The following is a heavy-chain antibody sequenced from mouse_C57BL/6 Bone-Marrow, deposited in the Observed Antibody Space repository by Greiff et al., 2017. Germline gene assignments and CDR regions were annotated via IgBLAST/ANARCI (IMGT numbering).Heavy chain of an antibody. D-gene: IGHD1-1*01. Sequence: EVQLQQSGPELVKPGASVKISCKASGYSFTGYYMNWVKQSPETSLEWIGEINPSTGGTTYNQKFKAKATLTVDKSSSTAYMQLKSLTSEDSAVYYCARSSPPGGSSSYWYFDVWGTGTTVTVSS. V-gene: IGHV1-42*01. CDR1: GYSFTGYY. CDR2: INPSTGGT. CDR3: ARSSPPGGSSSYWYFDV. J-gene: IGHJ1*03.